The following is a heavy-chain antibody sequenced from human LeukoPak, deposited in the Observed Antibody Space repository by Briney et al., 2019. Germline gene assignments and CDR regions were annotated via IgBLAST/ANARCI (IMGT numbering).Heavy chain of an antibody. Sequence: PSETLSLTCAVYGGSFSGYYWSWIRQPPGKGLEWIGEINHSGSTNYNPSLKSRVTISVDTSKNQFSLKLSSVTAADTAVYYCARGATLEWLLSDFDYWGRGTLVTVSS. CDR2: INHSGST. CDR3: ARGATLEWLLSDFDY. D-gene: IGHD3-3*01. V-gene: IGHV4-34*01. J-gene: IGHJ4*02. CDR1: GGSFSGYY.